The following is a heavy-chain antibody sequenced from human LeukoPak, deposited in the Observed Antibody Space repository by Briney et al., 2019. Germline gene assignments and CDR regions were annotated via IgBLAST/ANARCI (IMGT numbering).Heavy chain of an antibody. CDR3: ARDSHCSSTSCPLYYFDY. D-gene: IGHD2-2*01. CDR2: IYTSGST. V-gene: IGHV4-4*07. J-gene: IGHJ4*02. CDR1: GVSISSYY. Sequence: SETLSLTCTVSGVSISSYYWSWIRQPAGKGLEWIGRIYTSGSTNYNPSLKSRVTMSVDTSKNQFSLKLSSVTAADTAVYYCARDSHCSSTSCPLYYFDYWGQGTLVAISS.